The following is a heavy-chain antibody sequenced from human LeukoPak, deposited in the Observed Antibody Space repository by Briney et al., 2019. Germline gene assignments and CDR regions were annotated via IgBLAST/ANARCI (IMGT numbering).Heavy chain of an antibody. D-gene: IGHD2-21*02. CDR2: ISSSGSTI. V-gene: IGHV3-48*03. CDR3: ARFVVVTATKYYFDY. J-gene: IGHJ4*02. Sequence: PGGSLRLSCAASGFTFSSYEMNWVRQAPGKGLEWISYISSSGSTIYYVDSVKGRFTISRDNANNSLYLQMNSLRAEDTALYYCARFVVVTATKYYFDYWGQGTLVTVSS. CDR1: GFTFSSYE.